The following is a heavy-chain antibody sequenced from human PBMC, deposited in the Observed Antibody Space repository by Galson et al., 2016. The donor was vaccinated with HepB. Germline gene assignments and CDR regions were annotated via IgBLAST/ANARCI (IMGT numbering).Heavy chain of an antibody. V-gene: IGHV6-1*01. Sequence: CAISGDSVSSNSAAWNWIRQSPSRGLEWLGRTYYRSKWYNDYGVSVKSRITINPDTSKNQISLQLNSVTPEGTAVYYCARDTAVAGTNFYYYMDVWGKGTTVTVSS. D-gene: IGHD6-19*01. CDR1: GDSVSSNSAA. CDR3: ARDTAVAGTNFYYYMDV. J-gene: IGHJ6*03. CDR2: TYYRSKWYN.